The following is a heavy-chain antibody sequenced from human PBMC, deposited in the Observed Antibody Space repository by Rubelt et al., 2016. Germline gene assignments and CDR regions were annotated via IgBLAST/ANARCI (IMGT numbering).Heavy chain of an antibody. Sequence: QVQLQQWGAGLLKPSETLSLTCAVYGGSFSGYYWSWIRQPPGKGLEWIGEINHSGSTNYNPSLKSRVTISVDTSKNQFSLKLSSVTAADTAVYYCAREGGSYDSLFDYWGQGTLVTVSS. V-gene: IGHV4-34*01. J-gene: IGHJ4*02. CDR3: AREGGSYDSLFDY. CDR1: GGSFSGYY. CDR2: INHSGST. D-gene: IGHD1-26*01.